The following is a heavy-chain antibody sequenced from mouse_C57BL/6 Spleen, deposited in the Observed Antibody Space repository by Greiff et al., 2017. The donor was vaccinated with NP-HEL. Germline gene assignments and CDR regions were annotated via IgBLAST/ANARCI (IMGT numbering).Heavy chain of an antibody. D-gene: IGHD1-1*01. CDR1: GFTFSDYG. Sequence: EVKLVESGGGLVKPGGSLKLSCAASGFTFSDYGMHWVRQAPEKGLEWVAYISSGSSTIYYADTVKGRFTISRDNAKNTLFLQMTSLRSEDTAMYDCARGRGSSRYYAMDYWGQGTSVTVSS. CDR3: ARGRGSSRYYAMDY. J-gene: IGHJ4*01. CDR2: ISSGSSTI. V-gene: IGHV5-17*01.